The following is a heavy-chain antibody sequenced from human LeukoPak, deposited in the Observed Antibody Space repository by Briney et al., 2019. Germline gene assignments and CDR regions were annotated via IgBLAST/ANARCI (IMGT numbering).Heavy chain of an antibody. CDR1: GFTFSSYS. CDR2: ISSSSSYI. CDR3: ARASDLWFGELLSSY. J-gene: IGHJ4*02. D-gene: IGHD3-10*01. V-gene: IGHV3-21*01. Sequence: GGSLRLSYAASGFTFSSYSMNWVRQAPGKGLEWVSSISSSSSYIYYADSVKGRFTISRDNAKNSLYLQMNSLRAEDTAVYYCARASDLWFGELLSSYWGQGTLVTVSS.